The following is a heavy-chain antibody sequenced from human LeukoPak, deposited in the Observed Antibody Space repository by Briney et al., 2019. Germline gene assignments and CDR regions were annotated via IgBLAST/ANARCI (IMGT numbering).Heavy chain of an antibody. D-gene: IGHD5-12*01. CDR2: IYYSGST. V-gene: IGHV4-61*01. J-gene: IGHJ6*03. CDR1: GGSISSGSYY. Sequence: PSETLSLTCTVSGGSISSGSYYWSWIRQPPGKGLEWIGYIYYSGSTNYNPSLKSRVTISVDTSKNQFSLKLSSVTAADTAVYYCARSGYDYSYYYYYYMDVWGKGTTVTISS. CDR3: ARSGYDYSYYYYYYMDV.